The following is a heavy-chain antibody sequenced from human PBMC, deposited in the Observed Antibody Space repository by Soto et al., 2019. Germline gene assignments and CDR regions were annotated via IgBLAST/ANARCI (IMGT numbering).Heavy chain of an antibody. Sequence: CAASGFTVSSNYMSWVRQAPGKGLEWVSVIYSGGSTYYADSVKGRFTISRDNSKNTLYLQMNSLRAEDTAVYYCASDSGIAVAGTVDYWGQGTLVTVSS. CDR1: GFTVSSNY. V-gene: IGHV3-66*01. CDR3: ASDSGIAVAGTVDY. D-gene: IGHD6-19*01. CDR2: IYSGGST. J-gene: IGHJ4*02.